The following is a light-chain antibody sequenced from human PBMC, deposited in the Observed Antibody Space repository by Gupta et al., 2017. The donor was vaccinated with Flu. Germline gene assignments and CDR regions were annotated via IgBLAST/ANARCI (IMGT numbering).Light chain of an antibody. CDR2: GAS. CDR3: QQYNNWPPYT. J-gene: IGKJ2*01. V-gene: IGKV3-15*01. Sequence: PATLSVSPGERATLSCRASQSVSSNLAWYQQKPGQAPRLLIYGASTRATGIPARFSGGGSGTEFTLTISSLQSEDFAVYYCQQYNNWPPYTFGQGTKLEIK. CDR1: QSVSSN.